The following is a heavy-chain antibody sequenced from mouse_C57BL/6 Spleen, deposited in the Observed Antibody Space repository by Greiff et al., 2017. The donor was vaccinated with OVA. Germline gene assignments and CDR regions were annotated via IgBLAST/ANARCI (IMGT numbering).Heavy chain of an antibody. CDR1: GFTFTDYY. D-gene: IGHD4-1*01. CDR3: ARYHWDGWYFDV. CDR2: IRNKANGYTT. J-gene: IGHJ1*03. V-gene: IGHV7-3*01. Sequence: EVMLVESGGGLVQPGGSLSLSCAASGFTFTDYYMSWVRQPPGKALEWLGFIRNKANGYTTEYSASVKGRFTISRDNSQSILYLQMNALRAEDSATYYCARYHWDGWYFDVWGTGTTVTVSS.